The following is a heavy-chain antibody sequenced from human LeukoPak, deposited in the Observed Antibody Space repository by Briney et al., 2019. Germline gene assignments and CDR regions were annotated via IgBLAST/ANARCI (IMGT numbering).Heavy chain of an antibody. V-gene: IGHV3-53*01. CDR3: ARGWYSSGWYYFDY. CDR2: IYSGGST. Sequence: PGGSLRLSCAASGCTVSTNYMSWVRQAPGKGLECVSVIYSGGSTYYADSVKGRFTISTDNSKNTLYLQMNSLRAEDTAVYYCARGWYSSGWYYFDYWGQGTLVTVSS. CDR1: GCTVSTNY. D-gene: IGHD6-19*01. J-gene: IGHJ4*02.